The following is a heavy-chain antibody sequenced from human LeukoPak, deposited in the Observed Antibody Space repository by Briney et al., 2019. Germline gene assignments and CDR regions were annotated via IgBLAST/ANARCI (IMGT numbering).Heavy chain of an antibody. CDR3: ARNLTVPRHDAFDI. D-gene: IGHD6-6*01. V-gene: IGHV4-38-2*01. CDR2: TYHSGST. CDR1: GYSISSGDY. Sequence: SSETLSLTCAVSGYSISSGDYWGWIRQPPGKGLEWIGSTYHSGSTYYNPSLKSRVTISVDTSKNQFSLKLSSVTAADTAVYYCARNLTVPRHDAFDIWGQGTMVTVSS. J-gene: IGHJ3*02.